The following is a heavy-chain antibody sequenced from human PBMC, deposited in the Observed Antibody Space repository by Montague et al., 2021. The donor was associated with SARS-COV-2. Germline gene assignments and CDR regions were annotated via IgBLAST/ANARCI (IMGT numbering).Heavy chain of an antibody. V-gene: IGHV4-34*01. D-gene: IGHD2-2*01. Sequence: SEILSLTCAVYGGSFSGYYWSWIRQPPGKGLEWIGEIYYAGNTNYNPSPKSRVTIFIDKSKNHFSLQLSSVTAADTAVYYCARGGTYDYGMDVWGQGTTVAVSS. J-gene: IGHJ6*02. CDR2: IYYAGNT. CDR1: GGSFSGYY. CDR3: ARGGTYDYGMDV.